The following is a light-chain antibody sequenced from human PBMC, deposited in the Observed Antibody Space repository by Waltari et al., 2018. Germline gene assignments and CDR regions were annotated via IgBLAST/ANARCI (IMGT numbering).Light chain of an antibody. Sequence: IDMTQTLSTLPVSPGQPASIPRQPSQSRLHRDGNIYLSWYQQKPGQSPQPLIYEASTRFSGMPDRFSGSGSGTDFTLTISRMESEDVGVYYCMQDINLPFTFGGGTKVDIK. J-gene: IGKJ4*01. CDR2: EAS. V-gene: IGKV2-29*02. CDR1: QSRLHRDGNIY. CDR3: MQDINLPFT.